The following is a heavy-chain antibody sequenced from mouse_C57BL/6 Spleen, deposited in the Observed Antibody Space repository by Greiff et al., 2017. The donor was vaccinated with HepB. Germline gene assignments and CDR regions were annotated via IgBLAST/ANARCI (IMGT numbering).Heavy chain of an antibody. V-gene: IGHV14-2*01. J-gene: IGHJ2*01. Sequence: VQLQQSGAELVKPGASVKLSCTASGFNIKDYYMHWVKQRTEQGLEWIGRIDPEDGETKYAPTFQGKATITADTSSNTAYLQLSSLTSEDTAVYYCASYYFDYWGQGTTLTVSS. CDR3: ASYYFDY. CDR2: IDPEDGET. CDR1: GFNIKDYY.